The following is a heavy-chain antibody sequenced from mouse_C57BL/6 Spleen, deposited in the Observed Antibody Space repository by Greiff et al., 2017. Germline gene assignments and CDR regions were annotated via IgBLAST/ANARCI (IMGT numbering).Heavy chain of an antibody. J-gene: IGHJ1*03. CDR1: GYTFTSYW. CDR2: IDPSDSYT. D-gene: IGHD2-3*01. Sequence: QVQLQQPGAELVMPGASVKLSCKASGYTFTSYWMHWVKQRPGQGLEWIGEIDPSDSYTNYNQKFKGKSTLTVDKSSSTAYMQLSSLTSEDSAVYYCARRGEGLLSGGFDVWGTETTGTVSS. CDR3: ARRGEGLLSGGFDV. V-gene: IGHV1-69*01.